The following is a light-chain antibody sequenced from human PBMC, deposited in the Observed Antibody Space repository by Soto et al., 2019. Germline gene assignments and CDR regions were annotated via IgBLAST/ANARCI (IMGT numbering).Light chain of an antibody. Sequence: EIVLTQSPGTLSLSPGERATLSCRASESVGSNYLAWYQPKPGQAPRLLFFGASNRATGIPDGFSGSGCGTAFTLTISRMEPDDFAVYYCHQYGSSPWSLGQGTKVDIK. CDR2: GAS. CDR3: HQYGSSPWS. CDR1: ESVGSNY. V-gene: IGKV3-20*01. J-gene: IGKJ1*01.